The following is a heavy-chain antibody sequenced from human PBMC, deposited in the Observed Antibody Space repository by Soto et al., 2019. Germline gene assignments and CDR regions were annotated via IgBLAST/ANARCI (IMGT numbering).Heavy chain of an antibody. Sequence: EVQLLESGGRLVQPGGSLRLSCSASGFAFSNFAMNWVRQAPGKGLEWVSAISGSGGNTYYADSVKGRFTISRDNSKNTLYLQMNSLRAEDTAVYSCARTWQGDYWGLGTLVTVSS. D-gene: IGHD2-2*01. CDR1: GFAFSNFA. V-gene: IGHV3-23*01. CDR3: ARTWQGDY. CDR2: ISGSGGNT. J-gene: IGHJ4*02.